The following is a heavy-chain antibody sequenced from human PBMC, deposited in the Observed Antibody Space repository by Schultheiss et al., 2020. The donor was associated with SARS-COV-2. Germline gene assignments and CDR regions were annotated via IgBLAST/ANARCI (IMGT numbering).Heavy chain of an antibody. CDR1: GGSISSGGYY. CDR2: IYYSGST. V-gene: IGHV4-31*03. Sequence: SQTLSLTCSVSGGSISSGGYYWSWIRQLPGKGLEWIGYIYYSGSTYYNPSLKSRVTISVDTSKNQFSLKLSSVTAADTAVYYCAREVATVAFDIWGQGTMVTVSS. CDR3: AREVATVAFDI. J-gene: IGHJ3*02. D-gene: IGHD5-12*01.